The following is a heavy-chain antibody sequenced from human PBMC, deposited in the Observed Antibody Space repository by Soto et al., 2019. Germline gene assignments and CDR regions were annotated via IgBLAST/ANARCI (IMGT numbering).Heavy chain of an antibody. J-gene: IGHJ4*02. CDR1: GDSISSSSYY. Sequence: SETLSLTCAVSGDSISSSSYYWGWVRQPPGKGLEGLEWIGRISYSGSTYYNPSLKSRVAISVDTSTNQFSLILSSVTAADTAVYFCVSSSAYPYNYFDQWGQGTLVTVSS. D-gene: IGHD3-16*01. CDR3: VSSSAYPYNYFDQ. CDR2: ISYSGST. V-gene: IGHV4-39*01.